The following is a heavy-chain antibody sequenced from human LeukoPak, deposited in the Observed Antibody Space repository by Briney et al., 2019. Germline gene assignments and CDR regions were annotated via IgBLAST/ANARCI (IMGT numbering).Heavy chain of an antibody. D-gene: IGHD2-15*01. CDR2: IYHSGST. CDR1: GYSISSGYY. J-gene: IGHJ6*03. CDR3: ARSGTYYYYYMDV. V-gene: IGHV4-38-2*02. Sequence: SETPSLTCTVPGYSISSGYYWGWIRQPPGKGLEWIGSIYHSGSTYYNPSLKSRVTISVDTSKNQFSLKLSSVTAADTAVYYCARSGTYYYYYMDVWGKGTTVTVSS.